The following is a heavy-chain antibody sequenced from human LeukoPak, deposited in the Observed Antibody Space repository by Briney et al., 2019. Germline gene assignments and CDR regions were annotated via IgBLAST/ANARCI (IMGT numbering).Heavy chain of an antibody. D-gene: IGHD3-22*01. CDR3: AKTTHDSSGYYYFGY. CDR1: GFTFSSYA. V-gene: IGHV3-23*01. CDR2: ISGSGGST. Sequence: GGSLRLSCAASGFTFSSYAMSWVRQAPGKGLEWVSAISGSGGSTYYADSVKGRFTISRVNSKNTLYLQMNSLRAEDTAVYYCAKTTHDSSGYYYFGYWGQGTLVTVSS. J-gene: IGHJ4*02.